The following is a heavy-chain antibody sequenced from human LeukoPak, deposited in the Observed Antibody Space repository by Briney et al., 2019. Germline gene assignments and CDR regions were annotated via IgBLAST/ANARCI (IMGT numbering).Heavy chain of an antibody. D-gene: IGHD3-9*01. V-gene: IGHV3-48*03. J-gene: IGHJ4*02. CDR2: ISSSGSTI. Sequence: GGSLRLSCAASGFTFSSYEMNWVRQALGKGLEWVSYISSSGSTIYYADSVKGRFTISRDNAKNSLYLQMNSLRAEDTAVYYCARGDDILTGYYTFDYWGQGTLVTVSS. CDR3: ARGDDILTGYYTFDY. CDR1: GFTFSSYE.